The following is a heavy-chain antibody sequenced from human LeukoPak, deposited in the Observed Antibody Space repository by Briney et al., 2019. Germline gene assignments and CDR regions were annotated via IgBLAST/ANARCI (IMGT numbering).Heavy chain of an antibody. D-gene: IGHD3-10*01. J-gene: IGHJ4*02. CDR2: INHSGST. CDR1: GGSFSGYY. Sequence: PSETLSLTCAVYGGSFSGYYWTWIRQPPGKGLEWIGEINHSGSTNYNPSLKSRVTISVDTSKNQFSLKLSSVTAADTAVYYCARGNTMVRGVITPFRYWGQGTLVTVSS. V-gene: IGHV4-34*01. CDR3: ARGNTMVRGVITPFRY.